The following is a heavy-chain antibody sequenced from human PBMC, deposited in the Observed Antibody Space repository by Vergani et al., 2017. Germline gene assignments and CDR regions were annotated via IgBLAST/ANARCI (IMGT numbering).Heavy chain of an antibody. CDR1: GFTFDDYA. D-gene: IGHD6-19*01. CDR3: AGEYQCLVVGGAFDI. V-gene: IGHV3-9*01. CDR2: ISWNSGSI. Sequence: EVQLVESGGGLVQPGGSLRLSCAASGFTFDDYAMHWVRQAPGKGLEWVSGISWNSGSIGYADSVKGRFTISRDNAKNSLYLQMNSLRAEDTAVYYCAGEYQCLVVGGAFDIWGQGTMVTVSS. J-gene: IGHJ3*02.